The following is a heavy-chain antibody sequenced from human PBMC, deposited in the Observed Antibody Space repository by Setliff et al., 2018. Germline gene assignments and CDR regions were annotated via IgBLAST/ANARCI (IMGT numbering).Heavy chain of an antibody. V-gene: IGHV4-4*07. D-gene: IGHD1-7*01. CDR3: ARGNYAYWYFDL. Sequence: PSETLSLTCVVSGGSTSSDYWGWIRQPAGKGLEWIGRLSPSGNTNYSPSLKSRVTMSLDTSKNYFSLKLKSVTAADTAIYFCARGNYAYWYFDLWGRGTLVTVSS. CDR2: LSPSGNT. CDR1: GGSTSSDY. J-gene: IGHJ2*01.